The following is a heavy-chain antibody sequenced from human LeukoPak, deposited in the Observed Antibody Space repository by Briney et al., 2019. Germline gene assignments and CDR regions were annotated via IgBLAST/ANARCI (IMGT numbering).Heavy chain of an antibody. Sequence: PSETLSLTCTVSGYSISNGYYWGWMRQPPGKGLEWIGSIYHSGRTDYNPSLKSRVTISEDTSKNQFSLKLSSVTAADTAVYYCARAFRGIFGVFEAFDIWGQGTMVTVSS. D-gene: IGHD3-3*01. CDR1: GYSISNGYY. V-gene: IGHV4-38-2*02. CDR3: ARAFRGIFGVFEAFDI. CDR2: IYHSGRT. J-gene: IGHJ3*02.